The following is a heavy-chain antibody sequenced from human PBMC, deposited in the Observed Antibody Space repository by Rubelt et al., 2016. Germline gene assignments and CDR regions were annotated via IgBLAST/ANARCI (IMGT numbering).Heavy chain of an antibody. CDR1: GGSISSYY. Sequence: QLQLQESGPGLVKPSETLSLTCTVSGGSISSYYWSWIRQPPGKGLEWIGYIYYSGSTNYNPSLKSRVTRSVDTSKNQFSLKLSSVTAADTAVYYCAREDHYYYMDVWGKGTTVTVSS. J-gene: IGHJ6*03. CDR3: AREDHYYYMDV. CDR2: IYYSGST. V-gene: IGHV4-59*01.